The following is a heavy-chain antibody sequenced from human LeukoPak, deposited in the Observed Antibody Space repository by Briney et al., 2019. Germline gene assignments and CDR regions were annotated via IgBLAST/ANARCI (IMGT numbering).Heavy chain of an antibody. V-gene: IGHV3-49*03. D-gene: IGHD1-26*01. Sequence: GGSLRLSCAASGFTFSSYAMSWFRQAPGKGLEWVGFIRSKAYGGTTEYAASVKGRFTISRDDSKSIAYLQMNSLKTEDTAVYYCTRASSGSYLFDYWGQGTLVTVSS. CDR1: GFTFSSYA. CDR3: TRASSGSYLFDY. CDR2: IRSKAYGGTT. J-gene: IGHJ4*02.